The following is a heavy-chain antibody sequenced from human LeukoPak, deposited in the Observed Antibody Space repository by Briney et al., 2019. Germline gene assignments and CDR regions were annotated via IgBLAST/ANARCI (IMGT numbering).Heavy chain of an antibody. Sequence: SVKVSCKASGGTFSSYAISWVRQAPGQGLEWMGGITPIFGTANYAQKFQGRVTITTDESTSTAYMELSSLRSEDTAVYYCASSSTYSNYVGFDYWGQGTLVTVSS. J-gene: IGHJ4*02. CDR3: ASSSTYSNYVGFDY. D-gene: IGHD4-11*01. CDR2: ITPIFGTA. CDR1: GGTFSSYA. V-gene: IGHV1-69*05.